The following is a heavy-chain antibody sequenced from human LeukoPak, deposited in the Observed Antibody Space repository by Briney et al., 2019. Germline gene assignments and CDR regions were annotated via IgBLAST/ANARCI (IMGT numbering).Heavy chain of an antibody. J-gene: IGHJ4*02. CDR3: ARGSDGYKSYYFDY. CDR1: GFTFSNYA. CDR2: ISFDGSNK. Sequence: PGGSLRLSCAASGFTFSNYAIYWVRQAPGQGLEWVAVISFDGSNKYYADSVKGRFTISRDNSKNTLYLQMSSLRAEDTAVYYCARGSDGYKSYYFDYWGQGTLVTVSS. D-gene: IGHD5-24*01. V-gene: IGHV3-30-3*01.